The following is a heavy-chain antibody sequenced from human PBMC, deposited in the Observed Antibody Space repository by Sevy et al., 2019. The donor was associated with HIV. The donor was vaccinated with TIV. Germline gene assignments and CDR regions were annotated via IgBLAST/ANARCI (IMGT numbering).Heavy chain of an antibody. J-gene: IGHJ5*02. CDR1: GFTFSSYS. CDR3: ARELLSNWFDP. V-gene: IGHV3-21*01. CDR2: ISSSSSYI. Sequence: GGSPRLSCAASGFTFSSYSMNWVRQAPGKGLEWVSSISSSSSYIYYADSVKGRFTISRDNAKNSLYLQMNSLRAEDTAVYYCARELLSNWFDPWGQGTLVTVSS.